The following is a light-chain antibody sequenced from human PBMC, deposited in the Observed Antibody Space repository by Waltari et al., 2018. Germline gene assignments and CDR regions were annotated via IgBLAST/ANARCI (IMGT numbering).Light chain of an antibody. V-gene: IGLV1-44*01. Sequence: QSVLTQPPSASGTPGQSVTISCSGSSSNIGDNTVNWYQQLPGTAPKLLIYRNNRRASGVPDRFSGSKAGTSASLASGGLQSEDEADYYCAAWDDSLNGVVFGGGTKLTVL. CDR1: SSNIGDNT. J-gene: IGLJ2*01. CDR2: RNN. CDR3: AAWDDSLNGVV.